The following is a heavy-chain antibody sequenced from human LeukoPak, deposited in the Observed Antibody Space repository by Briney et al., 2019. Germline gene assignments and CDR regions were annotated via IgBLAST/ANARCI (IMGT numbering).Heavy chain of an antibody. D-gene: IGHD1-20*01. CDR2: IHYSGST. Sequence: SETLSLTCTVSGGSISGYYWSWIRQPPGKELEWIGYIHYSGSTNYNPSLKSRVSFSVDTSKNQFSLKLSSVTAADTAVYYCAREDRYNWNDVHYYGMDVWGQGTTVTVSS. CDR3: AREDRYNWNDVHYYGMDV. V-gene: IGHV4-59*01. J-gene: IGHJ6*02. CDR1: GGSISGYY.